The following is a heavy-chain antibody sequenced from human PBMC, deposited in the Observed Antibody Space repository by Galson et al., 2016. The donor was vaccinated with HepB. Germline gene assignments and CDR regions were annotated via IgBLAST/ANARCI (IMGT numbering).Heavy chain of an antibody. Sequence: SLRLSCAASGFTFSIYGMHWVRQAPGKGLEWVAVISYDGSDKYYADSAKGRFTISRDNSKNTLYLQMNSLRAEDTAVYYRVKGIGLHLGELSPGWGQGTLVTVSS. V-gene: IGHV3-30*18. CDR2: ISYDGSDK. CDR3: VKGIGLHLGELSPG. D-gene: IGHD3-16*02. CDR1: GFTFSIYG. J-gene: IGHJ4*02.